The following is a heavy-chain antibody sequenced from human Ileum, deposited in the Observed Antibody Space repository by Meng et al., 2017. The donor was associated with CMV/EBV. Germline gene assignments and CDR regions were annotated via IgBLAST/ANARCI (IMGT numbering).Heavy chain of an antibody. D-gene: IGHD1-7*01. J-gene: IGHJ4*02. CDR3: VRENWYYDY. CDR1: VYSFIPSY. CDR2: ILPINGDT. Sequence: QRGHSEAELTKAPASVQVAWEASVYSFIPSYIHWVRQAPGQGLEWIGCILPINGDTDHAQKFQSRVTLTRDTSITTAFMEMSGLTSDDTAVYYCVRENWYYDYWGQGTLVTVSS. V-gene: IGHV1-2*02.